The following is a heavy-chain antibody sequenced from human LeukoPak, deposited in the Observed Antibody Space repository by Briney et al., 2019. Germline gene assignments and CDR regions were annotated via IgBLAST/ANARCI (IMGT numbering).Heavy chain of an antibody. V-gene: IGHV4-59*01. Sequence: SSETLSLTCTVSGGSISSYYWSWIRQPPGKGLEWIGYIYYSGSTDYNPSLKSRVTISVDTSKNQFSLKLSSVTAAETAVYYSAREGRYRYGYNEYHSYMDIWGKGTTVTVSS. CDR2: IYYSGST. CDR1: GGSISSYY. CDR3: AREGRYRYGYNEYHSYMDI. D-gene: IGHD5-24*01. J-gene: IGHJ6*03.